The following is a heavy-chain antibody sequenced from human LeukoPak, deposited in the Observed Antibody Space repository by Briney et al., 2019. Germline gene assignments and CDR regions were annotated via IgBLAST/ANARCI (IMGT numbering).Heavy chain of an antibody. J-gene: IGHJ4*02. CDR3: ARENKGTVHDSTAAFHY. CDR2: GHHSESP. D-gene: IGHD1-7*01. Sequence: PSETLSLTCTVSIGSIGNDYWSWLRQSPGKGLEWIACGHHSESPNYNPSLKSRVTISVDRSNNRFSLQLSSVTAADTAVYYCARENKGTVHDSTAAFHYWGQGTLVTVSS. V-gene: IGHV4-59*01. CDR1: IGSIGNDY.